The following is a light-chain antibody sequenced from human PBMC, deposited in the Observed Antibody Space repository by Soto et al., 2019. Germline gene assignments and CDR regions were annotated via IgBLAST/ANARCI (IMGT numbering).Light chain of an antibody. Sequence: DIQLTQSPSFLSASVGDRVTITCRASQSLSSYLAWYQQKPGRAPKLLIFDASSLERGVPSRFSGSGSGTEFRLTISSLQPDDFATYYCQQYKAFGQGTKVDIK. CDR3: QQYKA. J-gene: IGKJ1*01. V-gene: IGKV1-5*01. CDR1: QSLSSY. CDR2: DAS.